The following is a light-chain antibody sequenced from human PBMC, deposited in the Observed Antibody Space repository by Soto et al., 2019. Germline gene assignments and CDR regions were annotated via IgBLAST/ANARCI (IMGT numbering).Light chain of an antibody. CDR1: QSINW. Sequence: DIQLAQSPSTLSASVGDRITITCRATQSINWLAWYQQKPGKAPKLLIFEASRLESGVPSRFSGSGSGTEFTLTISSLQPDDFGTYYCQHYDTYSPMWTF. CDR2: EAS. V-gene: IGKV1-5*03. CDR3: QHYDTYSPMWT. J-gene: IGKJ1*01.